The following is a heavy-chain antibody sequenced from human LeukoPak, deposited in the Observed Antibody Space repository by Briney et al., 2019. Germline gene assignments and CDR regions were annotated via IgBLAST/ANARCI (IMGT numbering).Heavy chain of an antibody. D-gene: IGHD2-21*01. J-gene: IGHJ5*02. CDR2: TYYRSKFYN. CDR1: GDTVSSNSAA. V-gene: IGHV6-1*01. Sequence: SQTLSLTCALSGDTVSSNSAAWDWIRQSPSRGLEWLARTYYRSKFYNDYAVSVKSRITINPDTSKYKFSLQLDSVTPEDTAVYYCAREFRTFDPWGQGTLVTVSS. CDR3: AREFRTFDP.